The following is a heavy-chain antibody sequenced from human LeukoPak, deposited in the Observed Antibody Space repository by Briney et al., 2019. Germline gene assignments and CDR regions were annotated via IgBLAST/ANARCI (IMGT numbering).Heavy chain of an antibody. V-gene: IGHV7-4-1*02. CDR1: GYTFTSYA. CDR3: ARDQCSGGSCYSSFLGY. J-gene: IGHJ4*02. CDR2: INTNTGNP. Sequence: GASVKVSCKASGYTFTSYAMNWVRQAPGQGLEWMGWINTNTGNPTYAQGFTGRFVFSLDTSVSTAYLQISSLKAEDTAVYYCARDQCSGGSCYSSFLGYWGQGTLVTVSS. D-gene: IGHD2-15*01.